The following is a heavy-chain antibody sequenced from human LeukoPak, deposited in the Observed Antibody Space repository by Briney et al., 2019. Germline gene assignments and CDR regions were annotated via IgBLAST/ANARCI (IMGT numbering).Heavy chain of an antibody. J-gene: IGHJ5*02. V-gene: IGHV1-2*02. Sequence: ASVKVSCKASGYTFTGYYMHWVRQAPGQGLEWMGWINPNSGGTNYAQRFQGRVTMTRDTSISTAYMELSRLRYDDTAVYYCARTGYYYGSGSYLLDGWFDPWGQGTLVTVSS. CDR3: ARTGYYYGSGSYLLDGWFDP. CDR2: INPNSGGT. D-gene: IGHD3-10*01. CDR1: GYTFTGYY.